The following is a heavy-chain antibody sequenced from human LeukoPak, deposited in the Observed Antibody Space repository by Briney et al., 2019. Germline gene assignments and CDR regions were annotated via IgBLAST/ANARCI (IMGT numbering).Heavy chain of an antibody. Sequence: PGGSLRLSCAASGFAFSSYDMSWVRQAPGKGLEWVSVIGGSGDSTNYADSVKGRFTISRDNSKNMMYLQMTSLRDEDTAVYYCARGHGDSVWDYSEYWGQGTLVTASS. V-gene: IGHV3-23*01. CDR1: GFAFSSYD. D-gene: IGHD4-17*01. CDR2: IGGSGDST. J-gene: IGHJ4*02. CDR3: ARGHGDSVWDYSEY.